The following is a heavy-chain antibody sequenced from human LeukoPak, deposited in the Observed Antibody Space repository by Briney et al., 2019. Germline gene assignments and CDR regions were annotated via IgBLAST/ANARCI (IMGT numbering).Heavy chain of an antibody. CDR1: GFTFSSYA. D-gene: IGHD3-9*01. V-gene: IGHV3-30*04. CDR2: ISYDGSNK. Sequence: GGSLRLSCAASGFTFSSYAMHWVRQAPGKGLEWVAVISYDGSNKYYADSVKGRFTISRDNSKNTLYLQMNSLRAEDTAVYYCARGDWKYYDILTGYHGYYYYYGMDVWGQGTTVTVSS. J-gene: IGHJ6*02. CDR3: ARGDWKYYDILTGYHGYYYYYGMDV.